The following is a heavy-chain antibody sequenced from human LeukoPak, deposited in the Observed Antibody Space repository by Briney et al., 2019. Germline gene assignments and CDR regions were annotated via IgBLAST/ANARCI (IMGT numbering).Heavy chain of an antibody. D-gene: IGHD5-18*01. CDR1: GFTFSSYG. J-gene: IGHJ4*02. V-gene: IGHV3-30*18. CDR2: ISYDGSNK. CDR3: AKSSNSYGYY. Sequence: PGGSLRLSCAASGFTFSSYGMHWVRQAPDKGLEWVAVISYDGSNKYYADSVKGRFTISRDNSKNTLYLQMNSLRAEDTAVYYCAKSSNSYGYYWGQGTLVTVSS.